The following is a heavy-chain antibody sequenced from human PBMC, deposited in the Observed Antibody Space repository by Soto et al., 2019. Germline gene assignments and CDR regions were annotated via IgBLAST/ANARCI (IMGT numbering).Heavy chain of an antibody. J-gene: IGHJ3*02. CDR1: GFTFSSYG. CDR2: IWYDGSNK. V-gene: IGHV3-33*01. CDR3: ARGSSNTPAFDI. D-gene: IGHD6-13*01. Sequence: GGSLRLSCAASGFTFSSYGMHWVRQAPGKGLEWVAVIWYDGSNKYYADSVKGRFTISRDNSKNTLYLQMNSLRAEDTAVYYCARGSSNTPAFDIWGQGTMVTVSS.